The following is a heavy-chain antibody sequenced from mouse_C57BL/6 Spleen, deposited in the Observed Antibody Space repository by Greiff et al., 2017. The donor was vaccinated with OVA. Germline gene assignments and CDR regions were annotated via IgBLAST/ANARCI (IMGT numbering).Heavy chain of an antibody. CDR2: INPYNGGT. J-gene: IGHJ3*01. CDR1: GYTFTDYY. D-gene: IGHD4-1*01. CDR3: ARGGLGRAY. V-gene: IGHV1-19*01. Sequence: EVQLQQSGPELVKPGASVKISCKASGYTFTDYYMNWVKQSHGKSLEWIGVINPYNGGTSYNQKFKGKATLTVDKSSSTAYMELNSLTSEDSAVYYCARGGLGRAYWGQGTLVTVSA.